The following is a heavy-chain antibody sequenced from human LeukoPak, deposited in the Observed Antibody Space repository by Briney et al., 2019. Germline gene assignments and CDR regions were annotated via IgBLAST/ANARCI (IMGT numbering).Heavy chain of an antibody. V-gene: IGHV4-34*01. Sequence: SETLSLTCAVYGGSFSDYYWSWIRQPPGKGLEWIGEINHSGTTNYNPSLKSRVTISVDTSKNQFSLKLSSVTAADMAVHYCARGDYARAFDYWGQGTLVTVSS. CDR3: ARGDYARAFDY. D-gene: IGHD4-17*01. CDR1: GGSFSDYY. J-gene: IGHJ4*02. CDR2: INHSGTT.